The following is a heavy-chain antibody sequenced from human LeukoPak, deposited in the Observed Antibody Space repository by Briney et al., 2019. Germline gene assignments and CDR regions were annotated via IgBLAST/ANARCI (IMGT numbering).Heavy chain of an antibody. V-gene: IGHV1-2*02. D-gene: IGHD2-2*01. CDR1: GSTFTSYY. J-gene: IGHJ4*02. Sequence: GASVKVSCKASGSTFTSYYMHWVRQAPGQGLEWMGWINPNSGGTNYAQKFQGRVTITRDTSISTAYMELSRLRSDDTAVYYCARLKDIVVVPAANVGFDYWGQGTLVTVSS. CDR2: INPNSGGT. CDR3: ARLKDIVVVPAANVGFDY.